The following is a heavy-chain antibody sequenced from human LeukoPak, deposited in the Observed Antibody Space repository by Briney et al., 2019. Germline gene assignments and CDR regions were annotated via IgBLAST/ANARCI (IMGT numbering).Heavy chain of an antibody. J-gene: IGHJ4*02. V-gene: IGHV3-20*04. D-gene: IGHD4-17*01. CDR2: INWNGGRT. CDR3: ARGWDGDYAGYFDY. CDR1: GFTFDGYG. Sequence: PGGSLRLSCAASGFTFDGYGMSWVRQAPGKGLEWVSGINWNGGRTGYADSVKGRFTISRDNAKNSLYLQMNSLRAEDTAFYYCARGWDGDYAGYFDYWGQGTLVTVSS.